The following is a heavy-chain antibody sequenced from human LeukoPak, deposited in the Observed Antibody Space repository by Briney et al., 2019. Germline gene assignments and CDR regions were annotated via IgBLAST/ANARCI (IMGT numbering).Heavy chain of an antibody. CDR2: ISGSGGST. V-gene: IGHV3-23*01. D-gene: IGHD3-10*01. CDR3: AKDLYYYGSGSTRDLYYFDY. Sequence: GGSLRLSCAASGFTLSSYGMNWVRQAPGKGLEWVSGISGSGGSTYYADSVKGRFTISRDNSKNTLYLQMNSLRAEDTAVYYCAKDLYYYGSGSTRDLYYFDYWGQGTLVTVSS. J-gene: IGHJ4*02. CDR1: GFTLSSYG.